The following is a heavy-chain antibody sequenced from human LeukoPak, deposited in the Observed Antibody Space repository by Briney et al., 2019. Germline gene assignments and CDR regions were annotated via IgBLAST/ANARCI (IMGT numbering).Heavy chain of an antibody. CDR2: ISGSGHTT. CDR1: GFTFSSYA. D-gene: IGHD3-10*01. CDR3: ARGGVDYYGSGTYYLMYYFDY. J-gene: IGHJ4*02. Sequence: GGSLRLSCAASGFTFSSYAMSWVRQAPGKGLEWVSVISGSGHTTDYADSVKGRFTVSRDNSKNTLYLQMNSLRAEDTAVYFCARGGVDYYGSGTYYLMYYFDYWGQGALVTVSS. V-gene: IGHV3-23*01.